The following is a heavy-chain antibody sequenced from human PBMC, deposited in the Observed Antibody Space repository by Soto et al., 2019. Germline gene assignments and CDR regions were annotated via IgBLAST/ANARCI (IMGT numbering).Heavy chain of an antibody. CDR3: ARDGRYCSGGSCYFLSHSDY. CDR1: GFTFSSYG. Sequence: GGSLRLSCAASGFTFSSYGMHWVRQAPGKGLEWVAVIWYDGSNKYYADSVKGRFTISRDNSKNTLYLQMNSLRAEDTAVYYCARDGRYCSGGSCYFLSHSDYWGQGTLVTVSS. V-gene: IGHV3-33*01. D-gene: IGHD2-15*01. CDR2: IWYDGSNK. J-gene: IGHJ4*02.